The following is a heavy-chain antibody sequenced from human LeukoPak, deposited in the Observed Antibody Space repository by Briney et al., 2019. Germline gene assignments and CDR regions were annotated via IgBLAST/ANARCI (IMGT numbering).Heavy chain of an antibody. V-gene: IGHV4-59*08. D-gene: IGHD2/OR15-2a*01. Sequence: ASETLSLTCTVSGGSITSYYWSWIRQPPGKGLEWIGYIYYSGSTTYNPPLKSRVTISAETSKNQFSLKLRSVTAADTAIYYCARHIPGNPYFDYWGQGTLVTVSS. CDR3: ARHIPGNPYFDY. CDR1: GGSITSYY. CDR2: IYYSGST. J-gene: IGHJ4*02.